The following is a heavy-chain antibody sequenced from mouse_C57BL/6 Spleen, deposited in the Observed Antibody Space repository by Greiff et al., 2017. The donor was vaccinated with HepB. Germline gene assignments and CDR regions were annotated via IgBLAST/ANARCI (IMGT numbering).Heavy chain of an antibody. V-gene: IGHV3-6*01. CDR2: ISYDGSN. J-gene: IGHJ2*01. Sequence: EVKLQESGPGLVKPSQSLSLTCSVTGYSITSGYYWNWIRQFPGNKLEWMGYISYDGSNNYNPSLKNRISITRDTSKNQFFLKLNSVTTEDTATYYCARGGIYDGYLYFDYWGQGTTLTVSS. CDR3: ARGGIYDGYLYFDY. CDR1: GYSITSGYY. D-gene: IGHD2-3*01.